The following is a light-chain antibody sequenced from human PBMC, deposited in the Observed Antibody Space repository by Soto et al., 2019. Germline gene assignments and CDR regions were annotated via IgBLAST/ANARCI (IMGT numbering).Light chain of an antibody. CDR3: LLYYGGAQVL. CDR2: STS. J-gene: IGLJ2*01. V-gene: IGLV7-43*01. Sequence: QAVVTQEPSLTVSPGGTVTLTCASSAGAVTSDYYANWLQQKPGQAPRALIYSTSKKHSWTPARFSGSLLGGKAALTLSAVQPEGEADDSCLLYYGGAQVLFGGGTKLTVL. CDR1: AGAVTSDYY.